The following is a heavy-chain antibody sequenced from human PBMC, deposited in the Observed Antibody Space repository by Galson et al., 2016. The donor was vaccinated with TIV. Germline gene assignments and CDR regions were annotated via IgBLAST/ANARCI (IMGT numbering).Heavy chain of an antibody. V-gene: IGHV3-21*01. CDR1: GFIFRRYS. D-gene: IGHD1-1*01. Sequence: SLRLSCAASGFIFRRYSMNWVRQAPGKGLEWVSTISSSSDYKYYVDSVKGRFTISRDNAKNSLYLQMNSLRAEDTAVYYCARGNDPGATYSLDYWGQGTLVTVSS. J-gene: IGHJ4*02. CDR2: ISSSSDYK. CDR3: ARGNDPGATYSLDY.